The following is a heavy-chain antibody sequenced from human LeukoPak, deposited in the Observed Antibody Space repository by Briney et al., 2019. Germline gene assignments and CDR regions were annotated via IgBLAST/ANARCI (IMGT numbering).Heavy chain of an antibody. CDR2: ISWNSGSI. CDR3: ARVPQQGDDGFLEWRQSYYYYMDV. D-gene: IGHD3-3*01. J-gene: IGHJ6*03. V-gene: IGHV3-9*01. CDR1: GFTFDDYA. Sequence: PGRSLRLSCAASGFTFDDYAMHWVRQAPGKGLEWVSGISWNSGSIGYADSVKGRFTISRDNAKNSLYLQMNSLRAEDTAVYYCARVPQQGDDGFLEWRQSYYYYMDVWGKGTTVTVSS.